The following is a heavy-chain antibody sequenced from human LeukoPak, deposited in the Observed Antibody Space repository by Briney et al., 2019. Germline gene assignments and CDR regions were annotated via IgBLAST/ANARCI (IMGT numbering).Heavy chain of an antibody. CDR2: ISGSGGST. CDR3: AKGIRRCSSTSCPSEVDY. CDR1: GFTFSSYA. D-gene: IGHD2-2*01. J-gene: IGHJ4*02. V-gene: IGHV3-23*01. Sequence: GRSLRLSCAASGFTFSSYAMSWVRQAPGKGLEWVSAISGSGGSTYYADSVKGRFTISRDNSKNTLYLQMNSLRAEDTAVYYCAKGIRRCSSTSCPSEVDYWGQGTLVTVSS.